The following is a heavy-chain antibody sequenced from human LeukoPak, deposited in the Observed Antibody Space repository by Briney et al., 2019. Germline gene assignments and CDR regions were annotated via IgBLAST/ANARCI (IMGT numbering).Heavy chain of an antibody. CDR2: ISSSGSDI. CDR3: ARDSQGSDY. Sequence: GGSLRLSCAASGFTFSNYEMHWVRQAPGKGLEWVSYISSSGSDIYYADSVKGRFTISRDNAKNSLYLQMNSLRAEDTAVYYCARDSQGSDYWGQGTLVTVSS. J-gene: IGHJ4*02. CDR1: GFTFSNYE. V-gene: IGHV3-48*03.